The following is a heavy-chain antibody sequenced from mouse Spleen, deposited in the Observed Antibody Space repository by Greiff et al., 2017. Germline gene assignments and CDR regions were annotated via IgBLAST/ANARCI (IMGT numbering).Heavy chain of an antibody. D-gene: IGHD2-4*01. CDR2: LWSDGST. CDR1: GFSLTSYG. CDR3: ARHGDDYDWFAY. J-gene: IGHJ3*01. V-gene: IGHV2-6-1*01. Sequence: VKLVESGPGLVAPSQSLSITCTVSGFSLTSYGVHWVRQPPGKGLEWLVVLWSDGSTTYNSALKSRLSISKDNSKSQVFLKMNSLQTDDTAMYYCARHGDDYDWFAYWGQGTLVTVSA.